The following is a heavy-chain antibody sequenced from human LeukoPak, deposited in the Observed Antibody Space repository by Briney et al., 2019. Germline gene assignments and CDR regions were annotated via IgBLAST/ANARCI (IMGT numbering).Heavy chain of an antibody. CDR3: ARDDEKYGSGSYYNVFSY. CDR1: GFTVSSNY. D-gene: IGHD3-10*01. Sequence: PGGSLRLSCAASGFTVSSNYMSWVRQAPGKGLEWVSLIYSGGSTYYADSVKGRFTISRDNSKNTLYLQMNSLRAEDTAVYYCARDDEKYGSGSYYNVFSYWGQGTLVTISS. J-gene: IGHJ4*02. CDR2: IYSGGST. V-gene: IGHV3-53*01.